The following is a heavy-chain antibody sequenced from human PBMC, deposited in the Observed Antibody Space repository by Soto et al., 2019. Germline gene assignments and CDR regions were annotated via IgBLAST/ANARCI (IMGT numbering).Heavy chain of an antibody. V-gene: IGHV3-23*04. CDR2: LSGSGGET. J-gene: IGHJ4*02. CDR3: AKEIAVAVATPPEY. CDR1: GFIYSIYA. D-gene: IGHD5-12*01. Sequence: EVQLVQSGGGLVQPGGSLRLSCTASGFIYSIYAMAWVRQAPGKGLEWVSALSGSGGETYYADSVKGRFTISRDNSKNTVYLQMTTLRAEDTAVYYCAKEIAVAVATPPEYWGQGTLVTVSS.